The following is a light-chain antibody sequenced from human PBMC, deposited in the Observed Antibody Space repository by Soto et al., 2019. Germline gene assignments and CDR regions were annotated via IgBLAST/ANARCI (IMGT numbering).Light chain of an antibody. J-gene: IGKJ1*01. CDR2: KAS. Sequence: DIHMTQAPSTLSGSLGDRVTMTCRASQTISSWLAWYQQKPGKAPKLLIYKASTLKSGVPSRFSGSGSGTEFTLTISSLQPDDFATYYCQHYNSYSEAFGQGTKVDIK. CDR3: QHYNSYSEA. V-gene: IGKV1-5*03. CDR1: QTISSW.